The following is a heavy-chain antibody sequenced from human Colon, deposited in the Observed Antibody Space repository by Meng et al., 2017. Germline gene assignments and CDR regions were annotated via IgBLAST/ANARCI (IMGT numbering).Heavy chain of an antibody. CDR1: GGSISSTNW. CDR2: ISQSGSS. V-gene: IGHV4-4*02. CDR3: AREDGSIGFTPAGQ. D-gene: IGHD1-26*01. Sequence: QGHLKESGPGRVKPSGTLSLTCAVSGGSISSTNWWSWIRQPPGKGLEWIGEISQSGSSNYNPSLKSRVTMSLDKFKNHFFLNLSSVSAADTAVYYCAREDGSIGFTPAGQWGQGTLVTVSS. J-gene: IGHJ1*01.